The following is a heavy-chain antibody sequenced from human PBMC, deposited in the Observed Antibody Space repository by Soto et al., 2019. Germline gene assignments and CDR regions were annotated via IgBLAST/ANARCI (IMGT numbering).Heavy chain of an antibody. CDR3: ARVSATGTRWFDP. J-gene: IGHJ5*02. Sequence: QVQLQESGPGLVKPSQTLSLTCTVSGASMNSGAYYWSWVRQPPGKGLEWIGYIYHTGRTYNNPSLMSRVTMSLDTSKNQFSLKLTSVSAADTAVYYCARVSATGTRWFDPWGQGTLVTVSS. CDR1: GASMNSGAYY. CDR2: IYHTGRT. V-gene: IGHV4-31*03. D-gene: IGHD6-13*01.